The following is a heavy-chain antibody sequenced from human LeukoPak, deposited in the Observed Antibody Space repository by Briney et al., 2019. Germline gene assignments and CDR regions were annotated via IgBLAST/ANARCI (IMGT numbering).Heavy chain of an antibody. Sequence: SVKVSCKASGGTFSSYAIRWVRQAPGQGLEWMGGIIPIFGTANYAQKFQGRVTITADESTSTAYMELSSLRSEDTAVYYCARGGDRFLEWLFYTYYYYGMDVWGQGTTVTVSS. CDR3: ARGGDRFLEWLFYTYYYYGMDV. V-gene: IGHV1-69*13. CDR1: GGTFSSYA. D-gene: IGHD3-3*01. CDR2: IIPIFGTA. J-gene: IGHJ6*02.